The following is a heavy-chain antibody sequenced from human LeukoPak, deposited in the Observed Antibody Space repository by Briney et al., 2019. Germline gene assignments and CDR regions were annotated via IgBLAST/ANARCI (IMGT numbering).Heavy chain of an antibody. D-gene: IGHD6-25*01. CDR2: ISSSSSSI. V-gene: IGHV3-21*06. CDR3: ARDRSEASHPYYFDY. J-gene: IGHJ4*02. Sequence: PGGSLRVSCAASGFTFSTYTMNWVRQAPGKGLEWVSSISSSSSSIYYADSVKGRFTISRDNAKSSLYLQMNSLRADDTAVYFCARDRSEASHPYYFDYWGQGILVAVSS. CDR1: GFTFSTYT.